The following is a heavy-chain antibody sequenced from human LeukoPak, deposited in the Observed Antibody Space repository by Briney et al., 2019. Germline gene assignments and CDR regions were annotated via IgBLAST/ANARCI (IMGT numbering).Heavy chain of an antibody. Sequence: PSQTLSLTCTVSGGSISSYYWSWIRQPPGKGLEWIGYIYYSGSTNYNPSLKSRVTISVDTSKNQFSLKLSSVTAADTAVYYCARHVPLPGIAVAGFDYWGQGTLVTVSS. CDR1: GGSISSYY. CDR3: ARHVPLPGIAVAGFDY. D-gene: IGHD6-19*01. V-gene: IGHV4-59*08. CDR2: IYYSGST. J-gene: IGHJ4*02.